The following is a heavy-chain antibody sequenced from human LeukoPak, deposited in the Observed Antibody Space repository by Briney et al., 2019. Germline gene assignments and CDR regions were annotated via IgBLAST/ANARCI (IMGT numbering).Heavy chain of an antibody. CDR2: IIPIFGTA. D-gene: IGHD6-13*01. V-gene: IGHV1-69*05. CDR3: ARGSLGIAAAGCQPLLYEGDY. J-gene: IGHJ4*02. CDR1: GGTFSSYA. Sequence: ASVKVSCEASGGTFSSYAISWVRQAPGQGLEWMGGIIPIFGTANYAQKFQGRVTMTRDTSISTAYMELSRLRSDDTAVYYCARGSLGIAAAGCQPLLYEGDYWGQGTLVTVSS.